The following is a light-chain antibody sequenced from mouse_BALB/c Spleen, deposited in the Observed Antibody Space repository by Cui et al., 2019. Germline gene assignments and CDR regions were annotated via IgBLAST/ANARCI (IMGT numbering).Light chain of an antibody. V-gene: IGKV3-10*01. CDR3: QQNNEDPYT. Sequence: NIVLTQSPASLAVSLGQRATISCRASESVESYGNSFMHWYQQKPGQPPKLLIYLASNLESGVPARFSGSGSRTDFTLTIDPVEADDAATYYCQQNNEDPYTFGGGTKLEIK. J-gene: IGKJ2*01. CDR1: ESVESYGNSF. CDR2: LAS.